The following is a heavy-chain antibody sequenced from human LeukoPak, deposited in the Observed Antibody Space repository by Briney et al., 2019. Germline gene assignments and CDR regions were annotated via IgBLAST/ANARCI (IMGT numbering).Heavy chain of an antibody. CDR3: ARALSSVGYCSSTSCYVAGRYYYGMDV. CDR1: GGSISSYY. CDR2: IYYSGST. J-gene: IGHJ6*02. V-gene: IGHV4-59*01. D-gene: IGHD2-2*01. Sequence: SATLSLTCTVSGGSISSYYWSWIRQPPGKGLEWLGYIYYSGSTHYNPYLKSRVTISVDTTKNQFSLKLSSVTAADTAVYYCARALSSVGYCSSTSCYVAGRYYYGMDVWGQGTTVTVSS.